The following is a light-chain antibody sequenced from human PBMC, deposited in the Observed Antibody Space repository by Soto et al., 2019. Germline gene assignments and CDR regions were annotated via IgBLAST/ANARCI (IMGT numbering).Light chain of an antibody. Sequence: EVVLTQSPATLSLSPGERATLSCRASQSVSSYLAWYQQKPGQAPRLLIYDASTRATGIPARFSGSGSGTEFTLTISSLQSEDFATYYCQQYNSYSPWTFDQGTKVDIK. CDR2: DAS. V-gene: IGKV3-15*01. CDR3: QQYNSYSPWT. J-gene: IGKJ1*01. CDR1: QSVSSY.